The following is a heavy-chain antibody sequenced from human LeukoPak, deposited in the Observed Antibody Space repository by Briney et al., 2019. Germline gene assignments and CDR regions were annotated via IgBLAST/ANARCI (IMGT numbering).Heavy chain of an antibody. D-gene: IGHD5-12*01. Sequence: GGSLRLSCVAPGFTFTDDYITSIRQAPGKGLEWISYISTSSYTIYYPYSVKGRFTISRDNAKNSLYLQLNSLRVEDTAVYYCARDRRSPHSAYDWGHLDYWGQGTLVTVSS. CDR1: GFTFTDDY. CDR2: ISTSSYTI. V-gene: IGHV3-11*01. CDR3: ARDRRSPHSAYDWGHLDY. J-gene: IGHJ4*02.